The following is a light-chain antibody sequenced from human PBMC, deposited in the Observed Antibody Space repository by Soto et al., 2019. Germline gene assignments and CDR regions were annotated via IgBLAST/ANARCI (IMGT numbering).Light chain of an antibody. CDR2: RNT. J-gene: IGLJ2*01. CDR1: SSNIGNND. V-gene: IGLV1-47*01. CDR3: AAWDDSLV. Sequence: QSALTQPPSASGTPGQRVTISCSGSSSNIGNNDVYWYQQLPGTAPKLLIYRNTQRPSGVPDRFSGSKSGTSASLAISGLRSEDEADYYCAAWDDSLVFGGGTKLTVL.